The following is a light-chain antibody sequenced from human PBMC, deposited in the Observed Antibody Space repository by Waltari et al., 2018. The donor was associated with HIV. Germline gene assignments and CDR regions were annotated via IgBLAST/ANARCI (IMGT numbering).Light chain of an antibody. V-gene: IGLV2-14*01. CDR3: SSYTSSISLVV. Sequence: QSALTQPASVSGSLGQSITLSCTGTSSDIGGYDYVSWYQQHPGRAPKLLIFEVANRPSGVSSRFSASKSGNTASLTISGLQAEDEAEYYCSSYTSSISLVVFGGGTKLTVL. CDR1: SSDIGGYDY. J-gene: IGLJ3*02. CDR2: EVA.